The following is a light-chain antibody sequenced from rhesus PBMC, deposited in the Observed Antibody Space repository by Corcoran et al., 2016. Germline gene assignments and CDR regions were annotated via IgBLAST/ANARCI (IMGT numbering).Light chain of an antibody. CDR2: GAS. Sequence: EIVMTQSPATLSLSPGERATLSCRAGQSVSSNLAWYQQKPGQAPRLLIYGASSRATSIPDRFSGSGSGTDFTLPISSLEPEDVAVYYCLQHSNWPWTFGQGTKVEFK. V-gene: IGKV3-24*01. CDR1: QSVSSN. J-gene: IGKJ1*01. CDR3: LQHSNWPWT.